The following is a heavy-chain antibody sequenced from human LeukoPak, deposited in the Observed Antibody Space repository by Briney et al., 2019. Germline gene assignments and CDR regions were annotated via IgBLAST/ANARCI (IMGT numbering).Heavy chain of an antibody. Sequence: PRGSLRLSCAASGFTFSSYWMHWVRQPPGKGLVWVSRIDTDGSSATYADSVKGRFTIPRDNAKNTVYLQMNSLRVEDTGVYYCASALTTVTPHFHCWGQGTLVTVSS. D-gene: IGHD4-17*01. J-gene: IGHJ4*02. CDR2: IDTDGSSA. V-gene: IGHV3-74*01. CDR1: GFTFSSYW. CDR3: ASALTTVTPHFHC.